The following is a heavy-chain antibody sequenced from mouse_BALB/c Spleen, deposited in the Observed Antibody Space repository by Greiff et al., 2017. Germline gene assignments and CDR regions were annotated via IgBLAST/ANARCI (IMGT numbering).Heavy chain of an antibody. CDR3: ARSPATPAPYKDL. D-gene: IGHD1-1*01. CDR1: GFNIKDYY. CDR2: IDPEIGNT. V-gene: IGHV14-1*02. Sequence: VQLKEFWAELVRPGALSKLSCNASGFNIKDYYIHLVKQRPEQGLEWIGWIDPEIGNTIYEPKFQGKASITADTTSNTPYLQLSRLTSEDTAVYYCARSPATPAPYKDLWGPGATLTVSS. J-gene: IGHJ2*01.